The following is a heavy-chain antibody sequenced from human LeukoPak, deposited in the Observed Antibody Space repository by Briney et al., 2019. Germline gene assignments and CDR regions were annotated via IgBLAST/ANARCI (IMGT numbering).Heavy chain of an antibody. CDR3: ARDDYSNFPFDY. Sequence: SETLSLTCAVYGGSFSGYYWSWIRQPPGKGLEWIGEINHSGSTNYNPSLKSRVTISVDTSKNQFSPKLSSVTAADTAVYYCARDDYSNFPFDYWGQGTLVTVSS. D-gene: IGHD4-11*01. V-gene: IGHV4-34*01. CDR2: INHSGST. CDR1: GGSFSGYY. J-gene: IGHJ4*02.